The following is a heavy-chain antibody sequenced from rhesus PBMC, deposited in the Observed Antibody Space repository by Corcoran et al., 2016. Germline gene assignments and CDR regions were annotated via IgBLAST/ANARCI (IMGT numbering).Heavy chain of an antibody. Sequence: QLQLQESGPGLVKPSETLSVTCAVSGGSISSSYWSWIRQAPGKGLEWIGYIYGSGSSTNYNPSLKSRVTLSVETSKNQLSLKLSSVTAADTAVYYCASTTVGTVKYFDYWGQGVLVTVSS. CDR1: GGSISSSY. CDR2: IYGSGSST. D-gene: IGHD5-24*01. J-gene: IGHJ4*01. V-gene: IGHV4-169*02. CDR3: ASTTVGTVKYFDY.